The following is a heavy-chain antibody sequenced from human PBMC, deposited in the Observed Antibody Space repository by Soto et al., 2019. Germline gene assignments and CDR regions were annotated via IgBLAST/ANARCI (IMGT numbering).Heavy chain of an antibody. D-gene: IGHD6-19*01. Sequence: QVQLQQSGAGLLKPSETLSLTCAVYGESFSGYIWTWIRQTPGKGLQWIGQINHSGSASYNPSLKSRVRRSVHTSNSQFSLELSSVTAADRAVYYCARGLITGSHYSGGWYYFDSWGQGTQVTVSS. J-gene: IGHJ4*02. CDR3: ARGLITGSHYSGGWYYFDS. CDR2: INHSGSA. V-gene: IGHV4-34*01. CDR1: GESFSGYI.